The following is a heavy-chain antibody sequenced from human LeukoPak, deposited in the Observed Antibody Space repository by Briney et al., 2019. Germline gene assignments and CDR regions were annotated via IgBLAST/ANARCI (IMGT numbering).Heavy chain of an antibody. Sequence: SETLSLTCAVYGGSLSGYYWSWIRQPPGKGLEWIGEINHSGSTNYNPSLKSRVTISVDTSKNQFSLKLSSVTAADTAVYYCARGPGYSSGWYWGNWFDPWGQGTLVTVSS. CDR2: INHSGST. CDR1: GGSLSGYY. D-gene: IGHD6-19*01. CDR3: ARGPGYSSGWYWGNWFDP. J-gene: IGHJ5*02. V-gene: IGHV4-34*01.